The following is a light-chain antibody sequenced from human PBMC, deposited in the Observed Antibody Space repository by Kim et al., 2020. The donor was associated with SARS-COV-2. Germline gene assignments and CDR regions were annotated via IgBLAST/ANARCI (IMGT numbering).Light chain of an antibody. CDR1: QTVSRNQ. CDR3: QQYGNSRT. CDR2: GAS. V-gene: IGKV3-20*01. Sequence: LPPGERATLSCRASQTVSRNQLAWYQQKPGQAPRLLIYGASSRATGIPDRFSGRGSGTDFSLTISRLEPEDCAVYYCQQYGNSRTFGQGTKVDIK. J-gene: IGKJ1*01.